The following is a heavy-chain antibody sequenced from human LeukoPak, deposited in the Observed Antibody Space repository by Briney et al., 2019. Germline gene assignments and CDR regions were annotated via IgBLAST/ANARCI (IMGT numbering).Heavy chain of an antibody. CDR3: ARAPITSPFYFDY. V-gene: IGHV3-20*04. Sequence: GGSLRLSCTASGFAFDEHGMSWVRQVPGKGLEWVSGINWSGKSTAYTDPFRGRFTISRDNAKNSLYLQMVSLRAEDTALYYCARAPITSPFYFDYWGRGALVTVTS. CDR2: INWSGKST. CDR1: GFAFDEHG. J-gene: IGHJ4*02. D-gene: IGHD2-2*01.